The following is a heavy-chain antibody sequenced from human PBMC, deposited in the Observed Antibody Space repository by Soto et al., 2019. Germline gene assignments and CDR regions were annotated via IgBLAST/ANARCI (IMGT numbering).Heavy chain of an antibody. Sequence: SETLSLTCTVSGGSISSGDYYWSWIRQPPGKGLEWIGNIYYSGSTNYNPSLKSRVTISVDTSKNQFSLKLSSVTAADTAVYFCARHSGKRGQYQLLDYWGQGTLVTVSS. CDR1: GGSISSGDYY. D-gene: IGHD2-2*01. V-gene: IGHV4-61*08. CDR2: IYYSGST. CDR3: ARHSGKRGQYQLLDY. J-gene: IGHJ4*02.